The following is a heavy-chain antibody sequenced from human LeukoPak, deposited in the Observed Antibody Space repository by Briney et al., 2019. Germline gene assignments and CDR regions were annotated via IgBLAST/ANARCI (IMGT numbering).Heavy chain of an antibody. Sequence: GGSLRLSCAASGFTFSDYYMSWIRQAPGKGLEWVSYVSSSGTTIHYADSVKGRFTISRDNSKNTLYLQMNSLRAEDTAVYYCAKDGVLRYFDWLYSVFYYMDAWGKGTTVTISS. D-gene: IGHD3-9*01. CDR2: VSSSGTTI. V-gene: IGHV3-11*04. J-gene: IGHJ6*03. CDR1: GFTFSDYY. CDR3: AKDGVLRYFDWLYSVFYYMDA.